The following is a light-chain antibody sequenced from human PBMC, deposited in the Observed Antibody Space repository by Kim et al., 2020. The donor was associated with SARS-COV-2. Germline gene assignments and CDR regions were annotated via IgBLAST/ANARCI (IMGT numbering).Light chain of an antibody. J-gene: IGKJ1*01. CDR1: QSISSY. Sequence: ASVGGRVTITCRASQSISSYLNWYQQKPGKAPKLLIYAASSLQSGVPSRFSGSGSGTDFTLTISSLQPEDFATYYCQQSYSTPGTFGQGTKVDIK. CDR3: QQSYSTPGT. V-gene: IGKV1-39*01. CDR2: AAS.